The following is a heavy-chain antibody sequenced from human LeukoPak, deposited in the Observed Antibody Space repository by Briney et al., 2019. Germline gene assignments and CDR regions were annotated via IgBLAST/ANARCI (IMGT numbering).Heavy chain of an antibody. D-gene: IGHD2-2*01. V-gene: IGHV4-39*01. CDR2: IYYSGST. CDR3: ARRVRNCSSTSCYGGSDY. J-gene: IGHJ4*02. CDR1: GGSISSSSYY. Sequence: SETLSLTCTVSGGSISSSSYYWGWIRQPPGKGLEWRGSIYYSGSTYYNPSLKSRVTISVDTSKHQFSLKLSSVTAADTAVYYCARRVRNCSSTSCYGGSDYWGQGTLVTVSS.